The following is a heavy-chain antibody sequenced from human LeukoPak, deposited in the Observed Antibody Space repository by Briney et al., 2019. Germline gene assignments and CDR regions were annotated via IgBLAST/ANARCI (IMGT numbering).Heavy chain of an antibody. J-gene: IGHJ4*02. CDR3: ARWGYYDSSGYLDY. CDR1: GGSISSYY. CDR2: IYYSGST. V-gene: IGHV4-59*12. Sequence: PSETLSLTCTVSGGSISSYYWSWIRQPPGTGLEWIGYIYYSGSTNYNPSLKSRVTISVDTSKNQFSLKLSSVTAADTAVYYCARWGYYDSSGYLDYWGQGTLVTVSS. D-gene: IGHD3-22*01.